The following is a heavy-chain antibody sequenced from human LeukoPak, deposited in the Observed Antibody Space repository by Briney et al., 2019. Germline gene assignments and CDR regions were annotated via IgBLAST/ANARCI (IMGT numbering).Heavy chain of an antibody. V-gene: IGHV3-20*04. CDR3: AKGRTRYSSGWQPFDY. Sequence: PGGSLRLSCAASGFTFDDYGMSWVRQAPGKGLEWVSGINWNGGSTGYADSVKGRFTISRDNAKNSLYLQMNSLRAEDMALYYCAKGRTRYSSGWQPFDYWGQGTLVTVSS. D-gene: IGHD6-19*01. CDR2: INWNGGST. CDR1: GFTFDDYG. J-gene: IGHJ4*02.